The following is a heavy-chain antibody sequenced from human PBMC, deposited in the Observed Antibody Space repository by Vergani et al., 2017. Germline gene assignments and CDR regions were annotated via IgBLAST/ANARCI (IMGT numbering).Heavy chain of an antibody. CDR1: GGTFSSYA. CDR3: ARSRSIVGATMRRWYFDL. CDR2: IIPIFGTA. Sequence: QVQLVQSGAEVKKPGSSVKVSCKASGGTFSSYAISWVRQAPGQGLEWMGGIIPIFGTANYAQKFQGRVTITADESTSTAYMELSSLRSEDTAVYYCARSRSIVGATMRRWYFDLWGRGTLVTVSS. J-gene: IGHJ2*01. D-gene: IGHD1-26*01. V-gene: IGHV1-69*01.